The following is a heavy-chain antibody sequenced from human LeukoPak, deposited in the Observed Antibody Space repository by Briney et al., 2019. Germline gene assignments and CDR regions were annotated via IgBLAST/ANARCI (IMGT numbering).Heavy chain of an antibody. Sequence: ASVKVSCKASGYTFTSYGISWVRQAPGQGLEWMGWISAYNGNTNYAQKLQGRVTMTTDTSTSTAYMELRSLRSDDTAVYYCARDSSYDFWSGYLGENYFDYWGQGTLVTVSS. CDR2: ISAYNGNT. D-gene: IGHD3-3*01. CDR3: ARDSSYDFWSGYLGENYFDY. CDR1: GYTFTSYG. V-gene: IGHV1-18*01. J-gene: IGHJ4*02.